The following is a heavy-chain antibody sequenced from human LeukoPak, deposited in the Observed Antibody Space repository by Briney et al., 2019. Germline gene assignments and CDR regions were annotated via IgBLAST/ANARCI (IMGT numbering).Heavy chain of an antibody. CDR3: ARGHYSSGWYLDL. V-gene: IGHV4-59*01. J-gene: IGHJ4*02. D-gene: IGHD6-19*01. CDR2: VYDSGST. CDR1: GDSISGFY. Sequence: PSETQSLTCTVSGDSISGFYWNWIGQPPGKGLEWIGHVYDSGSTTYNPSVKSRVIISQDTSKNEFSLKLKSVTAADTAVYYCARGHYSSGWYLDLWAQGAVLSVSS.